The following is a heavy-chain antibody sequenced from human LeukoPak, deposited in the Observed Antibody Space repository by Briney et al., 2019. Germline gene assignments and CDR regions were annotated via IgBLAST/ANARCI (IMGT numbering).Heavy chain of an antibody. D-gene: IGHD2-15*01. CDR3: ARDATGGGDFDF. CDR2: IRQDGSEA. Sequence: PGGSLRLSCAASGFTFKSYWMAWVRQAPGKGLEWVAKIRQDGSEAEYVDSAKGRFTVSRDNAKNSLYLQMNSLRVEDTALYYCARDATGGGDFDFWGQGTLVTVSS. V-gene: IGHV3-7*04. J-gene: IGHJ4*02. CDR1: GFTFKSYW.